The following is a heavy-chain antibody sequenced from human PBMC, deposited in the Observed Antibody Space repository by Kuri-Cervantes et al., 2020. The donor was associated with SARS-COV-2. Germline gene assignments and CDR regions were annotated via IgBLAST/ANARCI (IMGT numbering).Heavy chain of an antibody. CDR3: TRDNGDCSSSTCYVGFDP. D-gene: IGHD2-2*01. CDR2: IKRDGSEK. CDR1: EFTFSNYW. V-gene: IGHV3-7*01. J-gene: IGHJ5*02. Sequence: ETLSLTCAASEFTFSNYWMTWVRQAPGKGLEWVANIKRDGSEKYYGDSMKGRFTISRDNAKNSLYLQMNSLRAEDTAMYYCTRDNGDCSSSTCYVGFDPWGQGTLVTVSS.